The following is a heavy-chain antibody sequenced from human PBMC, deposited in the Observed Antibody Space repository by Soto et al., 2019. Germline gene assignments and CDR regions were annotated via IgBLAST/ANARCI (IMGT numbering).Heavy chain of an antibody. Sequence: EVQLLESGGGLVQPGGSLRLSCAASGFTFGSSGMSWVRQAPGKGLEWISGLSGSDGSTYYADSVKGRFTISRDTSKSTLYLQMHSLRVEDTAVYYCAKDSGYDHTDWGQGTLVTVSS. CDR1: GFTFGSSG. J-gene: IGHJ4*02. CDR3: AKDSGYDHTD. CDR2: LSGSDGST. D-gene: IGHD5-12*01. V-gene: IGHV3-23*01.